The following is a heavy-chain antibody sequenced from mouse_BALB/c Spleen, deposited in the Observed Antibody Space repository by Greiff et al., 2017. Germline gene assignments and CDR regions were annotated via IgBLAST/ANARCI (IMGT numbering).Heavy chain of an antibody. V-gene: IGHV5-9-4*01. CDR1: GFTFSSYA. J-gene: IGHJ1*01. Sequence: DVQLVESGGGLVKPGGSLKLSCAASGFTFSSYAMSWVRQSPEKRLEWVAEISSGGSYTYYPDTVTGRFTISRDNAKNTLYLEMSSLRSEDTAMYYCARGAGPWYFDVWGAGTTVTVSS. CDR2: ISSGGSYT. CDR3: ARGAGPWYFDV.